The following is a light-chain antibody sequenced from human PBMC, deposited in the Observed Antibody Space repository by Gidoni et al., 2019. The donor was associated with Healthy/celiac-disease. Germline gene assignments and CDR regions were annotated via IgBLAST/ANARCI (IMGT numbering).Light chain of an antibody. Sequence: EIVMTQSPATLSVSPGERATLSCRASQSVNSNLAWYQQKPGQAPRLLISGASTRATGIPARFSGSGSWTEFTLTISSLQSEDFAVYYCQQYNNWPRRTFGQGTKLEIK. CDR3: QQYNNWPRRT. V-gene: IGKV3-15*01. CDR2: GAS. J-gene: IGKJ2*01. CDR1: QSVNSN.